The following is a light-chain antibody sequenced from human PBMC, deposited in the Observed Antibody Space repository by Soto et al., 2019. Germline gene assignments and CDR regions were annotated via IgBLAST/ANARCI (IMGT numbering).Light chain of an antibody. J-gene: IGLJ3*02. CDR2: DVT. Sequence: QSALTQPRSVSGSPGQSVTISCTGTNSDIGAYNYVSWYQQHPGKAPKVMIYDVTRRPSGVPDRFSGSKSGYTASLTISGLQAEDEAHYYCCSYAGTDTFWVFGGGTKLTVL. CDR1: NSDIGAYNY. V-gene: IGLV2-11*01. CDR3: CSYAGTDTFWV.